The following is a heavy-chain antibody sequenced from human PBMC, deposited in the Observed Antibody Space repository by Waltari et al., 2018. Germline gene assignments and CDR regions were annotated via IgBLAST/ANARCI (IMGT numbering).Heavy chain of an antibody. D-gene: IGHD2-15*01. Sequence: EVQLVESGGDLVQPGGSLRLSCAASGITFSSYWMHWVRQAPGTGLVGVSRINTDGSSTIYAESVRGRFTISRDNAKNTLYLQMNSLRVDDSAVYYCTRGVAEGFDPWGQGTLVTVSS. CDR1: GITFSSYW. CDR2: INTDGSST. V-gene: IGHV3-74*01. J-gene: IGHJ5*02. CDR3: TRGVAEGFDP.